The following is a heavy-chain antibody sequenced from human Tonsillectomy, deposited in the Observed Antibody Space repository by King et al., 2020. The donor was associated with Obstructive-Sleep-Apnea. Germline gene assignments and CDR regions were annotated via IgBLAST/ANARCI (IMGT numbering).Heavy chain of an antibody. J-gene: IGHJ4*02. V-gene: IGHV1-18*04. CDR1: GYTFTSYH. Sequence: IQLVQSGAEVKKPGASVKVSCKASGYTFTSYHINWVRQAPGQGLEWMGWISVQQGNTNYAQKFQGRVTMTTDTSTSTAYMELRSLRSDDTAVYYCARSIVVVPAATFAYWGQGTLVTVSS. CDR3: ARSIVVVPAATFAY. CDR2: ISVQQGNT. D-gene: IGHD2-2*01.